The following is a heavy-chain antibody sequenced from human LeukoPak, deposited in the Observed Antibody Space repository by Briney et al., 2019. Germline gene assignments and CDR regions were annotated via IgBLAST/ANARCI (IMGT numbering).Heavy chain of an antibody. CDR2: INTDGSST. Sequence: PGGSLRLSCAASGFTFNSYWMHWVRQAPGKGLLWVSRINTDGSSTHYADSVKGRLTISRDNAKNMLYLQMNGLRAEDTAVYYCVVWGEDSNGHRFDHWGQGTLVTVSS. J-gene: IGHJ4*02. D-gene: IGHD3-22*01. CDR3: VVWGEDSNGHRFDH. CDR1: GFTFNSYW. V-gene: IGHV3-74*01.